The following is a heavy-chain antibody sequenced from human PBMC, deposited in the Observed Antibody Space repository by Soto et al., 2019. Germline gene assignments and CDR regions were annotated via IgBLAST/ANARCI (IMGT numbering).Heavy chain of an antibody. Sequence: QVQLVQSGAEVKKPGSSVKVSCRASGVSFTDHGISWLRQAPGQGLEWSGGFTPKVGTANYAPKFQGRVSITADESKTTASVTLSSLRPEDPAVYFCARGVVSGFEHWYFALWGRGTLITVSS. CDR3: ARGVVSGFEHWYFAL. D-gene: IGHD5-12*01. V-gene: IGHV1-69*01. CDR1: GVSFTDHG. J-gene: IGHJ2*01. CDR2: FTPKVGTA.